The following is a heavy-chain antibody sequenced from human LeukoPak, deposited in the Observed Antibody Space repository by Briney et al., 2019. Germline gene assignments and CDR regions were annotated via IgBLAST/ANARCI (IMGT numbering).Heavy chain of an antibody. Sequence: SETLSLTCTVSGGSISSSSYYWGWIRQPPGKGLEWIGSIYYSGSTYYNPSLKSRVTISVDTSKNQFSLKLSSVTAADTAVYYCARVTHYYDSSGHYYYYMDVWGKGTTVTISS. J-gene: IGHJ6*03. D-gene: IGHD3-22*01. V-gene: IGHV4-39*07. CDR3: ARVTHYYDSSGHYYYYMDV. CDR1: GGSISSSSYY. CDR2: IYYSGST.